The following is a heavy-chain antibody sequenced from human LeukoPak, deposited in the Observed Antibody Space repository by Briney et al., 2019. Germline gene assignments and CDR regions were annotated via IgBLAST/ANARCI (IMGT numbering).Heavy chain of an antibody. CDR1: GFTFDDYA. J-gene: IGHJ5*02. CDR3: ARGNSGGYPQDWFDP. D-gene: IGHD1-26*01. CDR2: ISWNSGTI. Sequence: GGSLRLSCAASGFTFDDYAMHWVRQAPGKGLEWVSGISWNSGTIGYADSVKGRFTISRDNAKNSLYLQMNSLRDDDMALYYCARGNSGGYPQDWFDPWGQGTLVTVSS. V-gene: IGHV3-9*03.